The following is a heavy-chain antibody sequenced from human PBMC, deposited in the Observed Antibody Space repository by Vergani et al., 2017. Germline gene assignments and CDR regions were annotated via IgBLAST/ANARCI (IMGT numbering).Heavy chain of an antibody. D-gene: IGHD3-3*01. V-gene: IGHV4-39*01. CDR2: IYYSGST. CDR3: ARHGADFWSGYYTPQPFDY. J-gene: IGHJ4*02. Sequence: QLQLQESGPGLVKPSETLSLTYTVSGGSISSSSYYWGWIRQPPGKGLEWIGSIYYSGSTYYNPSLTSRVTISVDTSKNQFSLKLSSVTAADTAVYYCARHGADFWSGYYTPQPFDYWGQGTLVTVSS. CDR1: GGSISSSSYY.